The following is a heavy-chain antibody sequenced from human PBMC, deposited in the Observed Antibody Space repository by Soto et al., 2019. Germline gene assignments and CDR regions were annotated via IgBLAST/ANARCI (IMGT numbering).Heavy chain of an antibody. CDR3: ARGLGRSPRNGMDV. CDR2: INHSGST. Sequence: SLTCAVYGGSVSGYYWSWIRQPPGKGLEWIGEINHSGSTNYNPSLKSRVTISVDTSKNQFSLKLSSVTAADTAVYYCARGLGRSPRNGMDVWGQGTTVTVSS. D-gene: IGHD3-3*01. V-gene: IGHV4-34*01. J-gene: IGHJ6*02. CDR1: GGSVSGYY.